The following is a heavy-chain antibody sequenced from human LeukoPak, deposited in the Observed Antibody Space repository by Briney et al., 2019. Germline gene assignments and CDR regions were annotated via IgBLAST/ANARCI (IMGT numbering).Heavy chain of an antibody. CDR2: TIPIFGTA. CDR3: ARVKSYMGWFDP. D-gene: IGHD1-1*01. V-gene: IGHV1-69*13. Sequence: ASVKVSCKASGGTFSSYAISWVRQAPGQGLEWMGGTIPIFGTANYAQEFQGRVTITADESTSTAYMELSSLRSEDTAVYYCARVKSYMGWFDPWGQGTLVTVSS. CDR1: GGTFSSYA. J-gene: IGHJ5*02.